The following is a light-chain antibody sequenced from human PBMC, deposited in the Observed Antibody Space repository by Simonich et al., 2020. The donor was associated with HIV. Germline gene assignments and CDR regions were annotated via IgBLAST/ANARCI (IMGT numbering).Light chain of an antibody. CDR3: LSGT. J-gene: IGKJ1*01. Sequence: DIQMTQSPSSLSASVGDRVIITCRASQSISSYLNWYQKKPGKAPKLLIYKASSLESGVPSRFSGSGSVTEFTLTISSLQPDDFATYYCLSGTFGQGTKVEIK. V-gene: IGKV1-5*03. CDR2: KAS. CDR1: QSISSY.